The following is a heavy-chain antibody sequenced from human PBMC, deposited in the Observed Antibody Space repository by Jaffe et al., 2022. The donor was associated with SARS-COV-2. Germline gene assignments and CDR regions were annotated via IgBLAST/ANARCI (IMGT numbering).Heavy chain of an antibody. D-gene: IGHD4-4*01. CDR1: GGSISSGSYY. J-gene: IGHJ6*02. CDR3: ARVPVRTTVTPYYYYGMDV. CDR2: IYTSGST. V-gene: IGHV4-61*02. Sequence: QVQLQESGPGLVKPSQTLSLTCTVSGGSISSGSYYWSWIRQPAGKGLEWIGRIYTSGSTNYNPSLKSRVTISVDTSKNQFSLKLSSVTAADTAVYYCARVPVRTTVTPYYYYGMDVWGQGTTVTVSS.